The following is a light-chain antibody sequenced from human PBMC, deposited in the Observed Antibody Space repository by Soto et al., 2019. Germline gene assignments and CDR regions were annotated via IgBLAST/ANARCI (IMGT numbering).Light chain of an antibody. Sequence: QSVLTQPPSASGTPGQRVTISCSGSSSNIGSNTVNWYQQLPGTAPKLLIYSNNQRPSGVPDRFSGSKSGTSASLAISGLQSEDEADYYCAAWDDSLNGNYVFGTGTKVPS. CDR1: SSNIGSNT. J-gene: IGLJ1*01. CDR3: AAWDDSLNGNYV. CDR2: SNN. V-gene: IGLV1-44*01.